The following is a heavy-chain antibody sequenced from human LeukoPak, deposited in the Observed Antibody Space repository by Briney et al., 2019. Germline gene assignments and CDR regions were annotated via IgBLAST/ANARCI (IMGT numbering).Heavy chain of an antibody. J-gene: IGHJ6*02. CDR3: AKGPKRITMVRVDV. D-gene: IGHD3-10*01. V-gene: IGHV3-23*01. Sequence: GGSLRLSCAASGFTFSSYAMSWVRQAPGKGLKWVSAISGSGGSTYYADSVKGRFTISRDNSKNTLYLQMNSLRAEDTAVYYCAKGPKRITMVRVDVWGQGTTVTVSS. CDR1: GFTFSSYA. CDR2: ISGSGGST.